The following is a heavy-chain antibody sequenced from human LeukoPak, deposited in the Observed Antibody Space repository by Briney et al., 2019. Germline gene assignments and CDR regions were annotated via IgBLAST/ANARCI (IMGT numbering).Heavy chain of an antibody. CDR2: IREDGNEK. D-gene: IGHD3-22*01. CDR3: ARDTSGVTMIVVAAFDY. J-gene: IGHJ4*02. Sequence: GGSLRLSCAASGFTFSSYWMSWVRQAPGKGLEWVANIREDGNEKYYADSVKGQFTISRDNAKNSLYLQMNSLRAEDTAVYYCARDTSGVTMIVVAAFDYWGQGTLVTVSS. CDR1: GFTFSSYW. V-gene: IGHV3-7*01.